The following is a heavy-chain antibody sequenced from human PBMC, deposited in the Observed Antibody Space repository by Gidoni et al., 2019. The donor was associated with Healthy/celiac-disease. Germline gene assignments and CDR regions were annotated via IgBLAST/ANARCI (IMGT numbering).Heavy chain of an antibody. CDR1: GYTFTGYY. V-gene: IGHV1-2*02. J-gene: IGHJ6*02. CDR2: INPNSGGT. Sequence: QVQLVQSGAEVKKPGASVKVSCKASGYTFTGYYMHWVRQAPGQGLEWMGWINPNSGGTNYAQKFQGRVTMTRDTSISTAYMELSRLRSDDTAVYYCARDARNIVVVPAAISYYYYYGMDVWGQGTTVTVSS. D-gene: IGHD2-2*02. CDR3: ARDARNIVVVPAAISYYYYYGMDV.